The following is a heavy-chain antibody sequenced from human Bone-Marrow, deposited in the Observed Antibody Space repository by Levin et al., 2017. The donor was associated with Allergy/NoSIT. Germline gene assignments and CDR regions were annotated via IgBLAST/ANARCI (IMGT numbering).Heavy chain of an antibody. J-gene: IGHJ4*02. CDR3: AREREPLADY. CDR2: MWFDGSNE. Sequence: SCAASGFTFGSYGMHWVRQAPGKGLEWVAYMWFDGSNEHYADSVKGRFTISRDNPKNTLYLQMNSLRSEDTAVYYCAREREPLADYWGQGTLVTVSS. CDR1: GFTFGSYG. V-gene: IGHV3-33*01.